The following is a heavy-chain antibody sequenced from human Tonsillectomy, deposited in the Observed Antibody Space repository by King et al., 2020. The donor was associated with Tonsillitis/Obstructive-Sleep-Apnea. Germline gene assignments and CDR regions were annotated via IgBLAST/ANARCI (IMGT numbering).Heavy chain of an antibody. V-gene: IGHV4-34*01. CDR2: INHSVST. J-gene: IGHJ4*02. CDR3: ARYTDEDSGSYYFDY. CDR1: GGSFSGYY. Sequence: VQLQQWGAGLLKPSETLSLTCAVYGGSFSGYYWSWIRQPPGKGLEWIWEINHSVSTNYNPSLKSRVTISVDTSKNQFSLKLSSVTAADTAVYYCARYTDEDSGSYYFDYWGQGTLVTVSS. D-gene: IGHD1-26*01.